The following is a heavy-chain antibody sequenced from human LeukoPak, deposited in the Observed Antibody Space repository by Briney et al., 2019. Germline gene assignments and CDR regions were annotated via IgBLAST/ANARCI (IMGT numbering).Heavy chain of an antibody. CDR3: TKKGGGRSGYYPYYFDH. CDR1: GFTFSSYG. V-gene: IGHV3-30*18. CDR2: ILYDVSNK. D-gene: IGHD3-22*01. J-gene: IGHJ4*02. Sequence: GGSLRLSCAASGFTFSSYGMHRVREALGKGLEWVAVILYDVSNKYDAGSVKGRITISRNNYKNTLYLQMNRLRAEDTVVYYWTKKGGGRSGYYPYYFDHWGQGTLVTVSS.